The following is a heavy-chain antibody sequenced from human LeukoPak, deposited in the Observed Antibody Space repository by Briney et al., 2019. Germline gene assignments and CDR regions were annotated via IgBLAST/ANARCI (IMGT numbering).Heavy chain of an antibody. D-gene: IGHD1-26*01. CDR1: GGSISSSSYY. CDR2: IYYSGST. Sequence: PSETLSLTCTVSGGSISSSSYYWGWIRQPPGKGLEWIGSIYYSGSTYYNPSLKSRVTISVDTSKNQFSLKLSSVTAADTAVYYCARDLGGYSGSYAALGYYYYYMDVWGKGTTVTISS. CDR3: ARDLGGYSGSYAALGYYYYYMDV. V-gene: IGHV4-39*07. J-gene: IGHJ6*03.